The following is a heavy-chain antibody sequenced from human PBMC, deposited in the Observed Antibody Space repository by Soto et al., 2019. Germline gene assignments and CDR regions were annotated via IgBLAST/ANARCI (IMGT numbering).Heavy chain of an antibody. D-gene: IGHD3-3*01. CDR2: IWYDGSKK. V-gene: IGHV3-33*01. CDR1: GFTFSSFG. CDR3: ERDASYYSLWGGYSPSRNGMDV. Sequence: QVQVVESGGGVVQPGRSLRLSCAASGFTFSSFGMHWVRQAPGKGLEWVSLIWYDGSKKSYGDSVKGRFTISRDNSRNTMYFQMNSLRAEDTAVYYCERDASYYSLWGGYSPSRNGMDVWGQGTTVTVSS. J-gene: IGHJ6*02.